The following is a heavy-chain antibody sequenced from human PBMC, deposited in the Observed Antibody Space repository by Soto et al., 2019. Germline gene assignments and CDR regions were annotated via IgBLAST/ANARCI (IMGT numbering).Heavy chain of an antibody. CDR2: IYHSGSS. J-gene: IGHJ3*01. CDR3: AKDSSKYCGYDLDAYDV. D-gene: IGHD5-12*01. Sequence: PSETLSLTCTVSGGAISSYYWSWIRQPPGKGLEWIGYIYHSGSSSYNPSLKSRLTISVDTSKNQFSLKLSSVTAADTAVYYCAKDSSKYCGYDLDAYDVWSQGTMVTVS. CDR1: GGAISSYY. V-gene: IGHV4-59*01.